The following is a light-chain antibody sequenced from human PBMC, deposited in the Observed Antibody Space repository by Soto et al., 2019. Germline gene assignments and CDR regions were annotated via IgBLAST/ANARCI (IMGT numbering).Light chain of an antibody. CDR3: MQRLAFPYT. V-gene: IGKV2-40*01. Sequence: DIVMTQTPLSLPATPGEPASISCRSSQSLLDSNDANTYLDWFLQKPGQSPQLLIYRLSNRASGVTDRLSGSGSGTDFTLEISRVEAEDVCVYYGMQRLAFPYTFGQRTKLEIK. CDR2: RLS. CDR1: QSLLDSNDANTY. J-gene: IGKJ2*01.